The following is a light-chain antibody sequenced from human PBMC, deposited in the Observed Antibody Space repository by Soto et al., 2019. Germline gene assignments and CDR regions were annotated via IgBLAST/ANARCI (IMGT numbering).Light chain of an antibody. Sequence: EIVLTQSPATLSLSPGDRATLSCSASQSIGRYLAWYQQKVGQAPRLLIYDASNRATAIPARFSGSGSGTDFTLTISSLEPEDFAVYFCQHRSNSPPTWTFGQGTKVEIK. CDR3: QHRSNSPPTWT. V-gene: IGKV3-11*01. CDR2: DAS. J-gene: IGKJ1*01. CDR1: QSIGRY.